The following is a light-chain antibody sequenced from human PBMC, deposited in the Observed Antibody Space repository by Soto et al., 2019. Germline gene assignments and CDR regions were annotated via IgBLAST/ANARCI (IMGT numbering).Light chain of an antibody. CDR1: QSVNNNF. J-gene: IGKJ1*01. Sequence: EMVLTQSPGTLSLSPGERAAVSCRASQSVNNNFLAWYQLKPGQAPRLLIYAASNRATGIQDRFSGGGSGTDFPLTISRLEPEDFAVYYCQQYNTWPRTFGQGTKVDIK. CDR2: AAS. V-gene: IGKV3-20*01. CDR3: QQYNTWPRT.